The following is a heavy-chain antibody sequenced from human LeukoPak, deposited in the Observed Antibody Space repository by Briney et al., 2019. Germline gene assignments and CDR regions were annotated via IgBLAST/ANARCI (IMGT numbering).Heavy chain of an antibody. V-gene: IGHV3-21*01. Sequence: GGSLRLSCAASGFTFSSYSMNWVRQAPGKGLEWVSSISSSSSYIYYADSVKGRFTISRDNAKNSLYLQMHGLRAEDTAVYYCARGDYGDYKPFDYWGQGTLVTVSS. CDR3: ARGDYGDYKPFDY. D-gene: IGHD4-17*01. CDR1: GFTFSSYS. CDR2: ISSSSSYI. J-gene: IGHJ4*02.